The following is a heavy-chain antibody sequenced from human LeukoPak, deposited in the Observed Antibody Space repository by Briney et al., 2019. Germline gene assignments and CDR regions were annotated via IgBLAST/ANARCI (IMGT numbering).Heavy chain of an antibody. Sequence: GGSLRLSCAASGFTVGSNYMSWVRQAPGKGLEWVSVIYSGGSTYYADSVKGRFTISRDNSKNTLYLQMNSLRAEDTAVYYCARGHDVVVPAAPNNFDYWGQGTLVTVSS. D-gene: IGHD2-2*01. CDR1: GFTVGSNY. CDR2: IYSGGST. J-gene: IGHJ4*02. V-gene: IGHV3-66*01. CDR3: ARGHDVVVPAAPNNFDY.